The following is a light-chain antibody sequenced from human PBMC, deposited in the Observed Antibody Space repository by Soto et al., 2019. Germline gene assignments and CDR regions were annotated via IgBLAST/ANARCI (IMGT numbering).Light chain of an antibody. J-gene: IGKJ5*01. Sequence: EIVMTQSPGTLSLSPGERVTLSCRASQSVSSYLAWYQQKPGQPPRLLIYGASTRATGIPARFSGSGSGTEFILTISSLQSEDFAVYYCQQYNNWPPLTFGQGTRLEV. V-gene: IGKV3D-15*01. CDR2: GAS. CDR1: QSVSSY. CDR3: QQYNNWPPLT.